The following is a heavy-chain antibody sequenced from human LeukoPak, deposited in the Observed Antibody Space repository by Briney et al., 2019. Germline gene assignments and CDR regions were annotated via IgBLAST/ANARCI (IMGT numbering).Heavy chain of an antibody. D-gene: IGHD6-19*01. Sequence: PGGSLRLSCTASGCTFSNYSMTWVRQAPGKGMEWVSNIKQDGGNKYYVDSVTGRFTISRDNAKNLLFLQMSSLSPEDTAVYYCARKAGKMFDYWGRGTLVTASS. CDR3: ARKAGKMFDY. V-gene: IGHV3-7*01. J-gene: IGHJ4*02. CDR2: IKQDGGNK. CDR1: GCTFSNYS.